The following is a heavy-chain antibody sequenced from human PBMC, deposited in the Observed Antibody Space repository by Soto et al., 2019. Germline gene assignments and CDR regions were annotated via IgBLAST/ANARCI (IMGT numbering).Heavy chain of an antibody. CDR3: AKTRQYSSSGFDY. D-gene: IGHD6-13*01. Sequence: PGGSLRLSCAASGFTFSTYAMNWVRQAPGKGLEWVSAISGSGGSTYYADSVKGRFTISRDNSKNTLYLQMNSLRAEDTAVYHCAKTRQYSSSGFDYWGQGTLVTVSS. CDR1: GFTFSTYA. CDR2: ISGSGGST. V-gene: IGHV3-23*01. J-gene: IGHJ4*02.